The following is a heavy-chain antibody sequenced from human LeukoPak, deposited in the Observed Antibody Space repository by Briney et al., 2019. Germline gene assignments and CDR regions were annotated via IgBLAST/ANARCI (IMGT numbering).Heavy chain of an antibody. CDR3: ARGGDPGKYYYDSSGYYGY. V-gene: IGHV4-30-4*01. J-gene: IGHJ4*02. Sequence: PSQTLSLTCTVSGGSISSGDYYWSWIRQPPGKGLEWIGYIYYSGSTYYNPSLKSRVTISVDTSKNQFSLKLSSVTAADTAVYYCARGGDPGKYYYDSSGYYGYWGQGTLVTVSS. CDR2: IYYSGST. D-gene: IGHD3-22*01. CDR1: GGSISSGDYY.